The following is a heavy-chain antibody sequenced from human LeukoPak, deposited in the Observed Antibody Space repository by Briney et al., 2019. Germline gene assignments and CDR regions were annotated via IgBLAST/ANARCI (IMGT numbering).Heavy chain of an antibody. CDR2: IYHSGST. J-gene: IGHJ4*02. Sequence: SEILSLTCAVSGGSISSGGYSWSWIRQPPGKGLEWIGYIYHSGSTYYNPSLKSRVTISVDRSKNQFSLKLSSVTAADTAVYYCARGLYSGYEPFDYWGQGTLVTVSS. D-gene: IGHD5-12*01. CDR1: GGSISSGGYS. V-gene: IGHV4-30-2*01. CDR3: ARGLYSGYEPFDY.